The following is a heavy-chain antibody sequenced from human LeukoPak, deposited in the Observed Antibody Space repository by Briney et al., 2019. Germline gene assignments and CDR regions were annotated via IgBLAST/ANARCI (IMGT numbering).Heavy chain of an antibody. D-gene: IGHD2-15*01. CDR2: ISAYNGNT. Sequence: GASVKVSCKASGYTFTSYGISWVRQAPGQGLEWMGWISAYNGNTNYAQKFQGRVTITEDKSTSTAYIELSSLRSEDTAVYYCARGLLPNYYYYYMDVWGKGTTVTVSS. CDR1: GYTFTSYG. V-gene: IGHV1-18*01. CDR3: ARGLLPNYYYYYMDV. J-gene: IGHJ6*03.